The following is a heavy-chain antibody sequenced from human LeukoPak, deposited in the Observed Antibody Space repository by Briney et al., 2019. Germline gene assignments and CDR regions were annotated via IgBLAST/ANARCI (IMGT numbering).Heavy chain of an antibody. CDR3: ARRKVGRGNFDY. V-gene: IGHV4-39*01. J-gene: IGHJ4*02. Sequence: PSETLSLTCNVSGVSISSSSYYWGWIRQPPGKGLEWIGSIYSSGSTYYNSSLKSRVTISIDTSKNQVSLKMSSVTAADTAVYYCARRKVGRGNFDYWGQGTLVTVSS. CDR2: IYSSGST. D-gene: IGHD3-16*01. CDR1: GVSISSSSYY.